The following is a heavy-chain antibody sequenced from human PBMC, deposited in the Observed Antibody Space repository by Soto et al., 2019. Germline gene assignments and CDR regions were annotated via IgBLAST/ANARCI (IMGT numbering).Heavy chain of an antibody. CDR1: GYTFTSYD. D-gene: IGHD5-12*01. Sequence: ASVKVYCKASGYTFTSYDINWVRQATGQGLEWMGWMNPNSGNTGYAQKFQGRVTMTRNTSISTAYMELSSLRSEDTAVYYCASSGGYSGYDYDYWGQGTLVTVSS. V-gene: IGHV1-8*01. CDR3: ASSGGYSGYDYDY. J-gene: IGHJ4*02. CDR2: MNPNSGNT.